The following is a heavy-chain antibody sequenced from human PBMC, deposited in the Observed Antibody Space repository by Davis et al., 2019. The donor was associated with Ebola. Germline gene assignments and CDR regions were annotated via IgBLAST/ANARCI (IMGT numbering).Heavy chain of an antibody. J-gene: IGHJ3*02. Sequence: PGGSLRLSCAASGFTFSDYYMSWIRQAPGRGLEWVSYISSSGSTYIYSTDSLKGRFTISRDNVKNSLYLQMNSLRAEDTAVYYCARDFGDIVVVPAANDAFDIWGQGTMVTVSS. CDR3: ARDFGDIVVVPAANDAFDI. CDR1: GFTFSDYY. D-gene: IGHD2-2*01. CDR2: ISSSGSTYI. V-gene: IGHV3-11*04.